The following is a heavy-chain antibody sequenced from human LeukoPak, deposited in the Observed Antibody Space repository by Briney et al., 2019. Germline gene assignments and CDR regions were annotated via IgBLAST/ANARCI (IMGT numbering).Heavy chain of an antibody. D-gene: IGHD2-2*01. J-gene: IGHJ6*02. V-gene: IGHV4-59*02. CDR3: ARVPAAPRLYMDI. Sequence: SETLSLTCIVSSGSVNSYYWSWIRQPPGKGLEWIGYIYYSGSTNYNPSLKSRVTISVDTSKNQFSLKLSSVTAADTAVYYCARVPAAPRLYMDIWGQGTTVIVSS. CDR2: IYYSGST. CDR1: SGSVNSYY.